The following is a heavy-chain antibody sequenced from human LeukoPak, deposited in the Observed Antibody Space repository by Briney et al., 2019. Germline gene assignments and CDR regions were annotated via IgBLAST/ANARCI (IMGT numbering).Heavy chain of an antibody. D-gene: IGHD3-10*01. CDR1: GFTFSSYE. CDR2: ISSSGSTI. CDR3: ARDARRFGEPRLFDP. J-gene: IGHJ5*02. V-gene: IGHV3-48*03. Sequence: PGGSLRLSCAASGFTFSSYEMNWVRQAPGKGLEWVSYISSSGSTIYYADSVKGRFTISRDNAKNSLYLQMNSLRAEDTAVYYCARDARRFGEPRLFDPWGQGTLVTVSS.